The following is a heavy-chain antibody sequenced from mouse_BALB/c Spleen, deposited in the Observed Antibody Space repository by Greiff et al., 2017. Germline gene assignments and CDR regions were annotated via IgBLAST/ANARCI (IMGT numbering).Heavy chain of an antibody. CDR2: ISYDGSN. Sequence: EVQLQESGPGLVKPSQSLSLTCSVTGYSITSGYYWNWIRQFPGNKLEWMGYISYDGSNNYNPSLKNRISITRDTSKNQFFLKLNSVTTEDTATYYCARNYGSSYGYWGQGTLVTVSA. D-gene: IGHD1-1*01. CDR3: ARNYGSSYGY. CDR1: GYSITSGYY. J-gene: IGHJ3*01. V-gene: IGHV3-6*02.